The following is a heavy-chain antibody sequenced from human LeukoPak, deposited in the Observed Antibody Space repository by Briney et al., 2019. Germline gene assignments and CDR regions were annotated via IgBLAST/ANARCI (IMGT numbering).Heavy chain of an antibody. J-gene: IGHJ4*02. CDR2: IKQDGSEK. D-gene: IGHD3-10*01. CDR1: GFTFSNYA. V-gene: IGHV3-7*01. CDR3: ARDRVLLWFGEQ. Sequence: PGGSLRLSCAASGFTFSNYAMSWVRQAPGKGLEWVANIKQDGSEKYYVDSVKGRFTISRDNAKNSLFLQMNSLRAEDTAVYYCARDRVLLWFGEQRGQGTLVTVSS.